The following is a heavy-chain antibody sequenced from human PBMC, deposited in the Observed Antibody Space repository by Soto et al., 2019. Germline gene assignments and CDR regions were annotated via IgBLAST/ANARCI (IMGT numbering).Heavy chain of an antibody. CDR3: ARRKRVTSHYGMDV. Sequence: SETLSLTCTVSGGSINSSKWWTWVRQVPGKGLEWIGKIDHNGITNYDPSVKSRVTISQDNSKSQLALELPSVTAADTAVHYSARRKRVTSHYGMDVWGQGTTVTVSS. CDR2: IDHNGIT. J-gene: IGHJ6*02. V-gene: IGHV4-4*02. CDR1: GGSINSSKW.